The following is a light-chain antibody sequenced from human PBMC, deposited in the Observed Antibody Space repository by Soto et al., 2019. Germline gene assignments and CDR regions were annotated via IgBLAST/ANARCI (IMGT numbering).Light chain of an antibody. CDR3: QQYGFSLRT. CDR2: GAS. V-gene: IGKV3-20*01. CDR1: QSVRGNY. J-gene: IGKJ1*01. Sequence: ESVLTQSPGTLSLSPGERATLSCRASQSVRGNYLAWYQQKPGQAPRLLISGASSRAAGIPDRFSGSGSGTDFTLTISRLEPEDFAVYYCQQYGFSLRTFGQGSKVEI.